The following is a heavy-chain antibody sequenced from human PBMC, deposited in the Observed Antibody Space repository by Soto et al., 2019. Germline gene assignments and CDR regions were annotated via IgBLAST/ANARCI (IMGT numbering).Heavy chain of an antibody. Sequence: QVQLVESGGGVVQPGRSLRLSCAASGFAFSTYGMHWVRQAPGKGLEWVAVIWYDGGNKYYSDSVKGRFTISRDNSKNPLYLQMNSLRAEDTALYYCARAVGPFDYWGQGTLVTVSS. V-gene: IGHV3-33*01. D-gene: IGHD1-26*01. CDR2: IWYDGGNK. CDR1: GFAFSTYG. J-gene: IGHJ4*02. CDR3: ARAVGPFDY.